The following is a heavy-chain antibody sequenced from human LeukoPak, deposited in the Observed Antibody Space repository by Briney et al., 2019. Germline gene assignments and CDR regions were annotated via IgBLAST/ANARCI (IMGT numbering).Heavy chain of an antibody. D-gene: IGHD3-16*02. V-gene: IGHV3-9*01. CDR2: ISWNSGSI. CDR1: GFTFDDYA. J-gene: IGHJ4*02. Sequence: PGGSLRLSCAASGFTFDDYAMHWVRQAPGKGLEWVSGISWNSGSIGYADSVKGRLTISRDNAKNSLYLQMNSLRAEDTALYCCAKASYRLLIATTLDYWGQGTLVTVSS. CDR3: AKASYRLLIATTLDY.